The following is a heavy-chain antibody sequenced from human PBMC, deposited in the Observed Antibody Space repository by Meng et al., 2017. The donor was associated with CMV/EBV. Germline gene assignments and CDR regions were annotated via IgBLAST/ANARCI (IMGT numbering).Heavy chain of an antibody. CDR3: ARDRDIVATVNYYYYGMDV. V-gene: IGHV3-20*04. D-gene: IGHD5-12*01. CDR1: GFTFDDYG. Sequence: GGSLRLSCAASGFTFDDYGMSWVRQAPGKGLERVSGINWNGGSTGYADSVKGRFTISRDNAKNSLYLQMNSLRAEDTALYYCARDRDIVATVNYYYYGMDVWGQGTTVTVSS. J-gene: IGHJ6*02. CDR2: INWNGGST.